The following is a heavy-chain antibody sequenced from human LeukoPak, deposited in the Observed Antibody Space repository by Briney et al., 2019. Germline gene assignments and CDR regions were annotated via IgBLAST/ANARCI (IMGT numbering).Heavy chain of an antibody. D-gene: IGHD6-13*01. J-gene: IGHJ5*02. Sequence: ASVKVSCKASGYTFTSYDINWVRQATGQGLEWMGWMNPNSGNTGYAQKLQGRVTMTTDTSTSTAYMELRSLRSDDTAVYYCARALSGGSSSWYLFDPWGQGTLVTVSS. CDR3: ARALSGGSSSWYLFDP. V-gene: IGHV1-8*02. CDR2: MNPNSGNT. CDR1: GYTFTSYD.